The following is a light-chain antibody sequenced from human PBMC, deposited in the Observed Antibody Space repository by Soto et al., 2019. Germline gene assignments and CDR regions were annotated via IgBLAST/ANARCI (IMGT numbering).Light chain of an antibody. CDR1: QTISTW. J-gene: IGKJ1*01. Sequence: DIQVTQSPPTLSASVGDRVTITCRASQTISTWMAWYQQKPGKAPKLLVYDASTLQSGVASRFSGSGSGTEFTLIISGLQPDASATYYCQQYTHTINPWMSGQRTKVDIK. V-gene: IGKV1-5*01. CDR3: QQYTHTINPWM. CDR2: DAS.